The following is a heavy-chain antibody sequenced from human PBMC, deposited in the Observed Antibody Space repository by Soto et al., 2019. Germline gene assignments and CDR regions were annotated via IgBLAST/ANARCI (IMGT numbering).Heavy chain of an antibody. Sequence: QVQLQESGPGLVKPSQTLSLTCTVSGGSISSGNYYWSWIRQPPGKGLEWIGFISYSGSTYYSTSLKSRVTISVETSKSQFSLNLSFVTAADTAVYYCATMGTPATGLYFFDYWGQGSLVNVSS. V-gene: IGHV4-30-4*01. J-gene: IGHJ4*02. CDR3: ATMGTPATGLYFFDY. CDR1: GGSISSGNYY. CDR2: ISYSGST. D-gene: IGHD2-15*01.